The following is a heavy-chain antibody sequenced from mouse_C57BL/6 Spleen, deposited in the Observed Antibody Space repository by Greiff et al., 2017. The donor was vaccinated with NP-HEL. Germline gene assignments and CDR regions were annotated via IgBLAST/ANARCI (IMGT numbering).Heavy chain of an antibody. D-gene: IGHD1-1*01. V-gene: IGHV1-82*01. CDR1: GYAFSSSW. CDR3: AREGTTVVYWYFDV. J-gene: IGHJ1*03. Sequence: VQLVESGPELVKPGASVKISRKASGYAFSSSWMNWVKQRPGKGPEWIGRIYPGDGDTNYNGKFKGKATLTADKSSSTAYMQLSSLTSEDSAVYFCAREGTTVVYWYFDVWGTGTTVTVSS. CDR2: IYPGDGDT.